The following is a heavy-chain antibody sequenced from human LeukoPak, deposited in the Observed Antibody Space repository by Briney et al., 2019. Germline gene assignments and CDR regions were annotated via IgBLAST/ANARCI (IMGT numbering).Heavy chain of an antibody. D-gene: IGHD2-15*01. J-gene: IGHJ4*02. V-gene: IGHV3-21*01. Sequence: KPGGSLRLSCAASGFTFSIYTMNWVRQAPGKGLEWVPSISSSSSYIYYADSVQGRFTISRDNAKNSLYLQMNSLRAEDTAVYYCARADTLGYCSGGSCPQGYWGQGTLVTVSS. CDR2: ISSSSSYI. CDR3: ARADTLGYCSGGSCPQGY. CDR1: GFTFSIYT.